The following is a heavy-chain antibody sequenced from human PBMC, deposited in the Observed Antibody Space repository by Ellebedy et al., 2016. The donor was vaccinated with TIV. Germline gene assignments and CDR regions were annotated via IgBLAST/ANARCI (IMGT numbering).Heavy chain of an antibody. Sequence: PGGSLRLSCAASGFTFSSYAMSWVRQAPGKVLEWVSTISHTGSRTYYADSVEGRFTISRDNSKKTLYLQMNSLRAEDTAIYYCAKGRGGGSDSSAPRYYFDYWGLGTLVTVSS. CDR2: ISHTGSRT. D-gene: IGHD3-22*01. CDR1: GFTFSSYA. J-gene: IGHJ4*02. CDR3: AKGRGGGSDSSAPRYYFDY. V-gene: IGHV3-23*01.